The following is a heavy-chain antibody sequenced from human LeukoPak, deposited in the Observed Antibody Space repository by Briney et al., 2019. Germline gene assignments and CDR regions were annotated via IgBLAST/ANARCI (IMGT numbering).Heavy chain of an antibody. Sequence: PSETLSLTCTVSGGSISSYYWSWIRQPPGKGLEWIGYIYYSGSTNYNPSLKSRVTISVDTSKNQFSLKLSSVTAADTAVYYCAREGVTYCGGDCYSYWGQGTLVTVSS. J-gene: IGHJ4*02. CDR2: IYYSGST. V-gene: IGHV4-59*01. CDR3: AREGVTYCGGDCYSY. D-gene: IGHD2-21*02. CDR1: GGSISSYY.